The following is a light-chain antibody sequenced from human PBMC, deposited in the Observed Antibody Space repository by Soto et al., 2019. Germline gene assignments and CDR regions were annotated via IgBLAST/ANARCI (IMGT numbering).Light chain of an antibody. V-gene: IGKV3-15*01. CDR1: QSVAGN. Sequence: EIVMTQSPVTLSVSPGATATLSCRASQSVAGNLAWYQQKPGQPPRLLIYGVSTRATGVPARFSGSGSETDFSLTISSLQIEDFALYYCQQSNNWPPLTFGGGTKVEIK. CDR2: GVS. CDR3: QQSNNWPPLT. J-gene: IGKJ4*01.